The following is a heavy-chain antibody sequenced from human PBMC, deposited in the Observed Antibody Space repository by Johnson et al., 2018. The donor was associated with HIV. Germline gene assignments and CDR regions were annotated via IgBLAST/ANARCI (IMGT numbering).Heavy chain of an antibody. CDR1: GFTFSTNG. D-gene: IGHD6-6*01. Sequence: QVQLVESGGGVVQPGGSLRLSCAASGFTFSTNGMHWFRQAPGKGLEWVTFIRYGGSYKYYSDSVQGRVTISSDNPKNTLYLQMNCLRAEDTAVYYCARDRAILAARPAGAFDFWGPGTMVTVSS. CDR3: ARDRAILAARPAGAFDF. V-gene: IGHV3-30*02. J-gene: IGHJ3*01. CDR2: IRYGGSYK.